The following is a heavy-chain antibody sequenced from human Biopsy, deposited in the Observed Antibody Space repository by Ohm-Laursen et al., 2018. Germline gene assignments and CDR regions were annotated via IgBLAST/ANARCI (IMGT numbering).Heavy chain of an antibody. CDR1: GDSLSSYF. CDR2: IHNSGST. J-gene: IGHJ4*02. V-gene: IGHV4-59*01. Sequence: SETLSLTCPVSGDSLSSYFWSWIRQPPGKGLEWIGFIHNSGSTDHNPSLKSRVTVSMDVSNNDFSLKLTSVTAADTAAYYCARALGGYDLSAYYIDSWGQGTLVTVSS. D-gene: IGHD3-22*01. CDR3: ARALGGYDLSAYYIDS.